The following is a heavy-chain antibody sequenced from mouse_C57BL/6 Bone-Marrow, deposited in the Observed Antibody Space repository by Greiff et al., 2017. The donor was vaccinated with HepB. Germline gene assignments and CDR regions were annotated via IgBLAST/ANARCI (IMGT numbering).Heavy chain of an antibody. V-gene: IGHV1-81*01. J-gene: IGHJ2*01. CDR1: GYTFTSYG. CDR3: ARYGAIPRYFDY. D-gene: IGHD3-1*01. CDR2: IYPRSGNT. Sequence: QVLQQQSGAELARPGASVKLSCKASGYTFTSYGISWVKQRTGQGLEWIGEIYPRSGNTYYNEKFKGKATLTADKSSSTAYMELRSLTSEDSAVDFCARYGAIPRYFDYWGQGTTLTVSS.